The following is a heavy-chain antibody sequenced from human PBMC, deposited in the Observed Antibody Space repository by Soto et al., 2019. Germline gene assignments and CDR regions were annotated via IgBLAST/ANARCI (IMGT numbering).Heavy chain of an antibody. CDR3: ARDLQDIVLVPASPFPGMDV. J-gene: IGHJ6*02. V-gene: IGHV4-30-4*01. CDR1: GGSISSGDYY. D-gene: IGHD2-2*01. CDR2: IYYSGST. Sequence: PSETLSLTCTVSGGSISSGDYYWSWIRQPPGKGLEWIGYIYYSGSTYYNPSLRSRVTISVDTSKNQFSLKLSSVTAADTAVYYCARDLQDIVLVPASPFPGMDVWGRGTTVTVSS.